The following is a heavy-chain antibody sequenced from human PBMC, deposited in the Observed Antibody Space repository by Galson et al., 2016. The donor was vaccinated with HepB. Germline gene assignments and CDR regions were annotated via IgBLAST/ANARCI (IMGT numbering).Heavy chain of an antibody. D-gene: IGHD1/OR15-1a*01. CDR2: IYSGGRT. V-gene: IGHV3-53*01. CDR3: ATSPNNNV. Sequence: SLRLSCAASGFNVSNNYMTWVRQAPGKGLEWVSVIYSGGRTYYADSVKGRLTISRDNSKNTLFLQMNSLRAEDTAVYYCATSPNNNVWGQGTTVTVSS. J-gene: IGHJ6*02. CDR1: GFNVSNNY.